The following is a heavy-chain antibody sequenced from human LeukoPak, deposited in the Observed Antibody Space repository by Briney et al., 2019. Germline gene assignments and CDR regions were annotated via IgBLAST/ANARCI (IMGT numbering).Heavy chain of an antibody. Sequence: GGSLRLSCAASGFTFSSYGMHWVRQAPGKGLEGVAVIWYDESNKYYADSVKGRFTISRDNSKNTLYLQMNSLRAEDTAVYYCAKDPDYSNYGWFDPWGQGTLVTVSS. CDR3: AKDPDYSNYGWFDP. D-gene: IGHD4-11*01. CDR2: IWYDESNK. J-gene: IGHJ5*02. V-gene: IGHV3-33*06. CDR1: GFTFSSYG.